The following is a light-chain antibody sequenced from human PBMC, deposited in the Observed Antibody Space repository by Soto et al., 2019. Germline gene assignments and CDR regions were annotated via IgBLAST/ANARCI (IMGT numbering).Light chain of an antibody. CDR1: QGIRDA. V-gene: IGKV1-17*01. CDR3: LQHSDYHFT. J-gene: IGKJ2*01. Sequence: DIQMTQSPSSLSASVGDRVTITCRASQGIRDALGWYQQKPGKVPKRLIYSSSSLQNGGPSRFSGSGYETVFTLTISSLQPEDFATYFCLQHSDYHFTFVQGTRLEI. CDR2: SSS.